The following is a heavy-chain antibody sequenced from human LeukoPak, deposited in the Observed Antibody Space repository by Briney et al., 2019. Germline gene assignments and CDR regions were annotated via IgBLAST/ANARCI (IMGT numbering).Heavy chain of an antibody. Sequence: GGSLRLSCAASGFTFSSYSMNWVRQAPGKGLEWVSSISSSSSYIYYADSVKGRFTISRDNAKNSLYLQMDSLRAEDTALHYCARAPITSPFYFDYWGQGTLVTVSS. CDR1: GFTFSSYS. J-gene: IGHJ4*02. CDR3: ARAPITSPFYFDY. V-gene: IGHV3-21*04. D-gene: IGHD2-2*01. CDR2: ISSSSSYI.